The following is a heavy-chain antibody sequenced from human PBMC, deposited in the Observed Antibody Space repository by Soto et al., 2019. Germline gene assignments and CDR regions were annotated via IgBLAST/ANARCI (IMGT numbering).Heavy chain of an antibody. V-gene: IGHV1-46*03. Sequence: GASVKVSCKASGYTFTSYYMHWVRQAPGQGLEWMGIINPSGGSTSYAQKFQGRVTMTRDTPTSTVYMELSSLRSEDTAVYYCARGVVVVAATDTNFDYWGQGTLVTVSS. CDR3: ARGVVVVAATDTNFDY. CDR2: INPSGGST. CDR1: GYTFTSYY. J-gene: IGHJ4*02. D-gene: IGHD2-15*01.